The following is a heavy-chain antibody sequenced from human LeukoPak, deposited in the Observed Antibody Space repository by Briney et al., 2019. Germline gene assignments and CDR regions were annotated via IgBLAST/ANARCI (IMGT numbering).Heavy chain of an antibody. CDR1: GYTFNAYY. D-gene: IGHD3-3*01. CDR3: ARDRAYDFWNGYFENNAFDI. V-gene: IGHV1-2*02. J-gene: IGHJ3*02. CDR2: ISPDSGES. Sequence: ASVKVSCKASGYTFNAYYIHWVRQAPGQGLEWMGWISPDSGESNPSQKFQGRVTMTRDTSISTVYMELNRLRSDDTAVYFCARDRAYDFWNGYFENNAFDIWGQGTMVTVSS.